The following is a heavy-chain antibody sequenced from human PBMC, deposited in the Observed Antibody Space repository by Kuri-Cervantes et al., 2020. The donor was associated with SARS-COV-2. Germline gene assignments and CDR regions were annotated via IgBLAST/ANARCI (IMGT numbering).Heavy chain of an antibody. J-gene: IGHJ6*03. CDR3: AAGITIFGVVSDYMDV. V-gene: IGHV1-8*01. D-gene: IGHD3-3*01. CDR1: ETTFPNYD. Sequence: ASVKGSCQAPETTFPNYDINWVRQATGKGLEWMGMVKTNSGNTLYAQIFQGRVTMTRDTSIRTAYMELSRLRSDDTAVYYCAAGITIFGVVSDYMDVWGKGTTVTVSS. CDR2: VKTNSGNT.